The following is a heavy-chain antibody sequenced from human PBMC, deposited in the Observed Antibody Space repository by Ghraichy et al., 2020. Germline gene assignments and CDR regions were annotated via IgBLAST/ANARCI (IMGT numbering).Heavy chain of an antibody. CDR1: GYTFTTYY. V-gene: IGHV1-46*01. J-gene: IGHJ5*02. CDR3: ARAYCSSTSCSRRNWFDP. Sequence: ASVKVSCKASGYTFTTYYMHWVRQAPGQGLEWMGMINPSGGSTNYAQRFRGRVTMTRDTSISTAYMELSSLRSEDTAVYYCARAYCSSTSCSRRNWFDPWGQGTLVTVSS. CDR2: INPSGGST. D-gene: IGHD2-2*01.